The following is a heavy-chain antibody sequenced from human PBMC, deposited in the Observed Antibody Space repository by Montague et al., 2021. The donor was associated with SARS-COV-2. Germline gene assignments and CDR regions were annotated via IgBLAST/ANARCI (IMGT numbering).Heavy chain of an antibody. D-gene: IGHD5-18*01. CDR1: GGSISSGSYY. J-gene: IGHJ6*02. V-gene: IGHV4-61*02. Sequence: TLSLTCTVSGGSISSGSYYWSWIRQPAGKGLEWIGRIYTSGSTNYNPSLKSRVTISVDTSKNQFSLKLSSVTAADTAVYYCARGGGVDTAMVYYYYGMDVWGQGTTVTVSS. CDR3: ARGGGVDTAMVYYYYGMDV. CDR2: IYTSGST.